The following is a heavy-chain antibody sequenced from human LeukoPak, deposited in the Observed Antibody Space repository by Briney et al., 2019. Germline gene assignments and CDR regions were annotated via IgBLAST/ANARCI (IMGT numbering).Heavy chain of an antibody. V-gene: IGHV3-21*01. D-gene: IGHD1-26*01. J-gene: IGHJ4*02. Sequence: GGSLRLSCAASGFTFSSYSMNWVRQAPGKGLEWVSSISSSSSYIYYADSVKGRFTISRDNAKNSLYLQMNSLRAEDTAVYYCARERIVGATFHPYFDYWGQGTLVTVSS. CDR3: ARERIVGATFHPYFDY. CDR1: GFTFSSYS. CDR2: ISSSSSYI.